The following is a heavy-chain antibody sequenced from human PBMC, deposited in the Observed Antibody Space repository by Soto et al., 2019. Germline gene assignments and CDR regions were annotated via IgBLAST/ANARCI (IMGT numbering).Heavy chain of an antibody. J-gene: IGHJ3*02. CDR2: IWYDGSNK. V-gene: IGHV3-33*01. CDR1: GFTFSSYG. D-gene: IGHD3-16*02. CDR3: ARGRNYDYIWGSYPSADAFDI. Sequence: VQLVESGGGVVQPGRSLRLSCAASGFTFSSYGMHWVRQAPGKGLEWVAVIWYDGSNKYYADSVKGRFTISRDNSTNTLYLQMNSLRAEDTAVYYCARGRNYDYIWGSYPSADAFDIWGQGTMVTVSS.